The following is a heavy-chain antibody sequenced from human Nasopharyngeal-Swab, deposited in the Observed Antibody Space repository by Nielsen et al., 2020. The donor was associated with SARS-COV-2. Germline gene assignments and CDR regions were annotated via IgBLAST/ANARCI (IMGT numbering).Heavy chain of an antibody. V-gene: IGHV4-38-2*02. CDR2: IYLSGST. J-gene: IGHJ6*03. CDR3: ARAGYYYYMDV. Sequence: GSLRLSCTVSGYSISSGYFWGWIRQPPGKGLEWFGSIYLSGSTYYNPSLKSRITISVDTSKNQFSLKLSSVTAADTAVYYCARAGYYYYMDVWGKGTTVTVSS. CDR1: GYSISSGYF.